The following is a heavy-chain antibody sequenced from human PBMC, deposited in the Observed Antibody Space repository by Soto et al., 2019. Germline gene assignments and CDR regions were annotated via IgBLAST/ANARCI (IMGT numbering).Heavy chain of an antibody. J-gene: IGHJ6*01. CDR3: GRLADGRISNSSFPSRFHIRGYYSYYGMDG. CDR2: ISGYNGNT. D-gene: IGHD2-15*01. V-gene: IGHV1-18*01. CDR1: GYTFTSYG. Sequence: QVRLVQSAAEVKKPGASVKVSCKASGYTFTSYGISWVRQAPGQGLEWMGWISGYNGNTNLAQKLQGRVTMTTDTPTHTDLIQLSDLRSDETDVYYSGRLADGRISNSSFPSRFHIRGYYSYYGMDGW.